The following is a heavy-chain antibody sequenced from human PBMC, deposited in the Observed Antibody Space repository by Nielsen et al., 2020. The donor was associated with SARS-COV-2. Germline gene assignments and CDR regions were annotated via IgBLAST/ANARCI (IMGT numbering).Heavy chain of an antibody. CDR2: ISYDGSHK. Sequence: GESLKISCAASGFTFGSYGMHWVRQAPGKGLEWVAVISYDGSHKYYADSVKGRFTISRDNSQNTMHMQLNSLTSEDTAVYYCARVDQAWDSDFWSGPRYRGQGTLVTVSS. CDR3: ARVDQAWDSDFWSGPRY. V-gene: IGHV3-30-3*01. D-gene: IGHD3-3*01. CDR1: GFTFGSYG. J-gene: IGHJ4*02.